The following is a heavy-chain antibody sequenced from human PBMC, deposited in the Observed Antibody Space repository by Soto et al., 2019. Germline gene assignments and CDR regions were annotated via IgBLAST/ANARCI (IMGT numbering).Heavy chain of an antibody. V-gene: IGHV3-53*01. J-gene: IGHJ6*02. CDR1: GFTVSSNY. D-gene: IGHD3-3*01. Sequence: PGGSLRLSCAASGFTVSSNYMSWVRQAPGKGLEWVSVIYSGGSTYYADSVKGRFTISRDNSKNTLYLQMNSLRAEDTAVYYCARDRFFGVAHYYYYGMDVWGQGTTVTVSS. CDR2: IYSGGST. CDR3: ARDRFFGVAHYYYYGMDV.